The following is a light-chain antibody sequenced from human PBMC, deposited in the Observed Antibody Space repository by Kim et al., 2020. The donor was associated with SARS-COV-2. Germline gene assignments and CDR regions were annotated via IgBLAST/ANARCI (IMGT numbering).Light chain of an antibody. CDR1: QGISSY. J-gene: IGKJ4*01. V-gene: IGKV1-9*01. Sequence: ASVGDTVPIACRASQGISSYLAWHQQKPGKAPKLLIHAASTLQSGVPSRFSGSGSGTDFTLTISSLQPEDFATYYCQQFNSYPLTFGGGTKVDIK. CDR3: QQFNSYPLT. CDR2: AAS.